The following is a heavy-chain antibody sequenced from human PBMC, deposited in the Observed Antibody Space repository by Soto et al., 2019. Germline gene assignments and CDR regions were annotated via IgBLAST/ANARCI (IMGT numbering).Heavy chain of an antibody. D-gene: IGHD3-16*01. J-gene: IGHJ5*02. Sequence: QVQLVQSGAEVKKPGASVKVSCKASGYTFTSYAMHWVRQAPGQRLEWMGWINAGNGNTKYSQKFQGRVTITRDTSASTAYMELSSLRSEDTAVYYCAREGPVVWVGFDPWGQGTLVTVSS. CDR3: AREGPVVWVGFDP. CDR1: GYTFTSYA. V-gene: IGHV1-3*01. CDR2: INAGNGNT.